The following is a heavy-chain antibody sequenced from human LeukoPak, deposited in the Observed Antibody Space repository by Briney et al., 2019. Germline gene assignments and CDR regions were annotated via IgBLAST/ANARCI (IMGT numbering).Heavy chain of an antibody. Sequence: PGGSLRLSCAASGFTFSSYGMHWVRQAPGKGLEWVAVIWYDGSNKYYADSVKGRFTISRDNSKNTLYLQMNSLRAEDTAVYYCARGVTVTGPLDYWGQGTLVTVSS. V-gene: IGHV3-33*01. J-gene: IGHJ4*02. D-gene: IGHD6-19*01. CDR3: ARGVTVTGPLDY. CDR1: GFTFSSYG. CDR2: IWYDGSNK.